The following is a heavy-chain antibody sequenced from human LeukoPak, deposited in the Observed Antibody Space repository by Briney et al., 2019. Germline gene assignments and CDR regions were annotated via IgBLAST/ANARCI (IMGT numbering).Heavy chain of an antibody. J-gene: IGHJ3*02. Sequence: GASVKVSCKASGSTFTSSAMQWVRQARGQRLEWIGWIVVGSGNTNYAQKFQERVTITRDMSTSTAYMELSSLRSEDTAVYYCAADRRLVTTDDAFDIWGQGTMVTVSS. D-gene: IGHD4-17*01. CDR1: GSTFTSSA. CDR3: AADRRLVTTDDAFDI. V-gene: IGHV1-58*02. CDR2: IVVGSGNT.